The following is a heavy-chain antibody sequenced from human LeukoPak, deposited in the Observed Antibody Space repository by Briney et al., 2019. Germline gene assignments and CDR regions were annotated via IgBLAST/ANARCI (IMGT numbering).Heavy chain of an antibody. J-gene: IGHJ6*02. D-gene: IGHD1-26*01. CDR3: ARVWELRYYGMDV. V-gene: IGHV3-23*01. CDR2: ISGSGGST. Sequence: GGSLRLSCAASGFTFSSYAMTWVRQAPGKGLEWVSGISGSGGSTYYADSVKGRFTISRDNSKNTLYVQMNSLRAEDTAVYYCARVWELRYYGMDVWGQGTTVTVSS. CDR1: GFTFSSYA.